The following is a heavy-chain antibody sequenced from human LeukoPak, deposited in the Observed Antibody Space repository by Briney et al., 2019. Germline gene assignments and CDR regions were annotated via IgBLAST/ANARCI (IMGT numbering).Heavy chain of an antibody. J-gene: IGHJ4*02. Sequence: GGSLRLSCAASGFTFSSYWMSWVRQAPGKGLEWVANIKQDGSERYYVDSVKGRFTISRDNAKNSLYLQMNSLRAEDTAVYYCARYPRSGYYLLDYWGQGTLVTVSS. CDR1: GFTFSSYW. V-gene: IGHV3-7*03. CDR2: IKQDGSER. D-gene: IGHD3-22*01. CDR3: ARYPRSGYYLLDY.